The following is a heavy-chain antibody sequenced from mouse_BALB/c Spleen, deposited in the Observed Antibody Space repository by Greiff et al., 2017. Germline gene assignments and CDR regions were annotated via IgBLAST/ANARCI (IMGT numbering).Heavy chain of an antibody. CDR1: GFSLTSYG. Sequence: VHLVESGPGLVAPSQSLSITCTASGFSLTSYGVHWVRQPPGKGLEWLGVIWAGGSTNYNSAHMSSLSISKDNSKSQVFLKMNSLQTEATAMYYGARDRVPAGSSLDYWGQGTTLTVSS. J-gene: IGHJ2*01. D-gene: IGHD1-1*01. V-gene: IGHV2-9*02. CDR3: ARDRVPAGSSLDY. CDR2: IWAGGST.